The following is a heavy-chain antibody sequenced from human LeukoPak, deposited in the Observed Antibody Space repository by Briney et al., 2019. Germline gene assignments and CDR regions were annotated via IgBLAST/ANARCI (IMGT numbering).Heavy chain of an antibody. CDR3: ARHAVTTFRFRNYDHYYMIV. Sequence: GGSLRLSCAASGFTLRNCWMSWVRQAPGKGPEWVANIKQDGNEKYYVDSVKGRFTISRDNAKNSLYLQMNSLRAEDTAVYYCARHAVTTFRFRNYDHYYMIVWGKGTTVTVSS. V-gene: IGHV3-7*01. CDR1: GFTLRNCW. J-gene: IGHJ6*03. CDR2: IKQDGNEK. D-gene: IGHD4-17*01.